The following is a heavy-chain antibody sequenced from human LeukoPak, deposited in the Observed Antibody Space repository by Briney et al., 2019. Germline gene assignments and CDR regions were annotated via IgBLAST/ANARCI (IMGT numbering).Heavy chain of an antibody. J-gene: IGHJ4*02. Sequence: GGSLRLSCAAPGFTVSSNYMSWVRQAPGKGLEWVSVIYSGGSTYYADSVKGRFTISRDNSKNTLYLQMNSLRAEDTAVYYCARGLGRQQPRFDYWGQGTLVTVSS. CDR3: ARGLGRQQPRFDY. CDR2: IYSGGST. CDR1: GFTVSSNY. V-gene: IGHV3-66*02. D-gene: IGHD6-13*01.